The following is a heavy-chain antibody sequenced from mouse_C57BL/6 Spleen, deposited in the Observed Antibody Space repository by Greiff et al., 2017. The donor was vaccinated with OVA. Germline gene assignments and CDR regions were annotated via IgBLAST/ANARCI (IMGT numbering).Heavy chain of an antibody. CDR2: ISSGGDYI. CDR3: TREDGSSYGY. D-gene: IGHD1-1*01. CDR1: GFTFSSYT. J-gene: IGHJ2*01. V-gene: IGHV5-9-1*02. Sequence: EVQVVESGEGLVKPEGSLKLSCAASGFTFSSYTMSWVRQTPEKRLAWVAYISSGGDYIYYADTVKGRFTISRDNARNTLYLQMSSLKSEDTAMYYCTREDGSSYGYWGQGTTLTVSS.